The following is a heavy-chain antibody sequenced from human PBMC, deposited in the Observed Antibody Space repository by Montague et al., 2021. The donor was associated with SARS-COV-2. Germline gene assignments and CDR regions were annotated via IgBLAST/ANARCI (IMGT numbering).Heavy chain of an antibody. J-gene: IGHJ3*02. CDR3: ARVGRGSSWYEVAFDI. Sequence: SETLSLTCTVSGGSISRYSWTWIRQPPGKGLEWNGYIYNSGSTNYNPSLTIRVTISVDTSKNQFSLKLSSVADADTAVYYCARVGRGSSWYEVAFDIWGQGAMVTVSS. V-gene: IGHV4-59*01. CDR2: IYNSGST. D-gene: IGHD6-13*01. CDR1: GGSISRYS.